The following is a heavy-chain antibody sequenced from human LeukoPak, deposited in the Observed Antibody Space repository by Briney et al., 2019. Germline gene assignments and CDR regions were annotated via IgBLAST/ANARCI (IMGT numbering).Heavy chain of an antibody. CDR2: MNPNSGNT. J-gene: IGHJ5*02. D-gene: IGHD2-2*01. CDR3: ARRSDRCYRCFDP. Sequence: ASVKVSCKASGYTFTTYDINWVRQATGQGLEWMGWMNPNSGNTGYAQQFQGRVTMTRNTSITTACMELSGLKSEDTAVYYCARRSDRCYRCFDPWGQGTLVTVSS. V-gene: IGHV1-8*01. CDR1: GYTFTTYD.